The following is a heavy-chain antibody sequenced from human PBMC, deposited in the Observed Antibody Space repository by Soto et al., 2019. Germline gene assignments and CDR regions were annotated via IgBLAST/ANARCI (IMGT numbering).Heavy chain of an antibody. CDR3: ARDFFDSSDYTTNWFDP. V-gene: IGHV4-39*01. CDR2: IYHTGNA. CDR1: GDSISNSRFY. D-gene: IGHD3-22*01. Sequence: SETLSLTCSVSGDSISNSRFYWAWIRQPPGEGLEWIGSIYHTGNAYYNPSLKSRVTITVDTSKNQFSLKLTSVTAADAALYYCARDFFDSSDYTTNWFDPWGQGTLVTVSS. J-gene: IGHJ5*02.